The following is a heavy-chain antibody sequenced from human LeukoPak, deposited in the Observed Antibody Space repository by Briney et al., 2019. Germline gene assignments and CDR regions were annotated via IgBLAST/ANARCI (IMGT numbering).Heavy chain of an antibody. J-gene: IGHJ3*02. V-gene: IGHV1-8*03. CDR3: ARGFSNDAFDI. CDR1: GYTFTSYD. Sequence: ASVKVSCKASGYTFTSYDINWVRQATGQALEWMGWMNPNSGNTGYAQKFQGRVTITRNTSISTAYMELSSLRSEDTAVYYCARGFSNDAFDIWGQGTMVTVPS. CDR2: MNPNSGNT.